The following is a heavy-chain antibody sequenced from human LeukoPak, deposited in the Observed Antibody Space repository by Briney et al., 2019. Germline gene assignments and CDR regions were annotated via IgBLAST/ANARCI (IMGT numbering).Heavy chain of an antibody. CDR1: AFTFRPYA. V-gene: IGHV3-23*01. J-gene: IGHJ4*02. CDR3: AKGAASRGYTYVAN. D-gene: IGHD5-18*01. Sequence: GVSLRLSCAASAFTFRPYAMIWVRQAPGKGLEWVSTVSGSGGSTYYADSVKGRFTISRDNSNNTLYLQMNSLRAEDTAVYYCAKGAASRGYTYVANWGQGTLVTVSS. CDR2: VSGSGGST.